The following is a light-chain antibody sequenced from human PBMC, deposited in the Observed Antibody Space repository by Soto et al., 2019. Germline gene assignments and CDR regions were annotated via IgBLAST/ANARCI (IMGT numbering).Light chain of an antibody. V-gene: IGLV2-14*01. CDR1: SSDIGGYNY. CDR3: SSYTSSNTLYV. CDR2: DVS. Sequence: QSALTQPASVSGSPGQSITISCTGTSSDIGGYNYVSWYQQHPGKAPKLMIYDVSNRPSGVSTRFSGSKSGNSASLTISGLQAEDEADYYCSSYTSSNTLYVFGTGTKLTVL. J-gene: IGLJ1*01.